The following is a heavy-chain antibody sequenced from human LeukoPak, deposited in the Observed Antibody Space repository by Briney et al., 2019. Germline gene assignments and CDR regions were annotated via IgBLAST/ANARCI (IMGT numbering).Heavy chain of an antibody. J-gene: IGHJ6*03. CDR3: ARDGGYGDYGGTDYYYMDV. V-gene: IGHV4-59*01. Sequence: SETLSLTCTVSGGSISSYYWSWIRQPPGKGLEWIGYIYYSGSTNYNPSLKSRVTISVDTSKNQFSLKLSSVTAADTAVYYCARDGGYGDYGGTDYYYMDVWGKGTTVTVSS. CDR2: IYYSGST. CDR1: GGSISSYY. D-gene: IGHD4-17*01.